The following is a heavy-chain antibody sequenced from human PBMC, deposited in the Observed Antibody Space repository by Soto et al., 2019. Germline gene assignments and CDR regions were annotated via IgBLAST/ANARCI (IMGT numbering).Heavy chain of an antibody. CDR3: ATCRDGYNYFDY. CDR2: IMPGSSHI. D-gene: IGHD5-12*01. J-gene: IGHJ4*02. CDR1: GFTFSSYA. Sequence: GGSLRLSCSASGFTFSSYAMHWVRQAPGKGLEWVSYIMPGSSHIFYADSVKGRFTISRDNAKNSLYLQMNSLRAEDTAVYYCATCRDGYNYFDYWGQGTLVTVSS. V-gene: IGHV3-48*01.